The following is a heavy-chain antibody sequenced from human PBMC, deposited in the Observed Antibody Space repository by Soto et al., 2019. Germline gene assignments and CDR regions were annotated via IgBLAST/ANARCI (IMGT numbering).Heavy chain of an antibody. CDR2: INPNSGGT. Sequence: GASVKVSWKGSGYTFTVYYMHWVRQAPGQGLEWMGWINPNSGGTNYAQKFQGWVTMTRDTSISTAYMELSRLRSDDTAVYYCASSSNLDDAFDIWGQGTMVTVSS. D-gene: IGHD2-15*01. J-gene: IGHJ3*02. CDR3: ASSSNLDDAFDI. CDR1: GYTFTVYY. V-gene: IGHV1-2*04.